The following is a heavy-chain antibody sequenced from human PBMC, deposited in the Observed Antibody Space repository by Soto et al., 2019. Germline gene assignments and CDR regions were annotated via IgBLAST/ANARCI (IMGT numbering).Heavy chain of an antibody. CDR2: ISGSGDST. CDR1: GFTFSSYA. V-gene: IGHV3-23*01. Sequence: EVQLLESGGGLVQPGGSLRLSCAASGFTFSSYAMRWVRQAPGKGLEWVSAISGSGDSTYYADSVKGRFTVSRDNSKNTLYQQMNSLRAEDPAVYYCARRGSGSYYDYWGQGTLATVSS. D-gene: IGHD1-26*01. CDR3: ARRGSGSYYDY. J-gene: IGHJ4*02.